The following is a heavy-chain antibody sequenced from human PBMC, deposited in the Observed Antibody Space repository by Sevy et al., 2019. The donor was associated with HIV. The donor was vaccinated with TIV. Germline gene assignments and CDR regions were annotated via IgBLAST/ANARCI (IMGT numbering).Heavy chain of an antibody. D-gene: IGHD3-16*01. Sequence: ASVKVSCKASGYTFTGYYMHWVRQAPGQGLEWMGWINPNSGGTNYAQKFQGRVTMTRDTSIGTAYMELSRLRSDDTAVYYCARVGGTRFGSSHFDYWGQGTLVTVSS. CDR2: INPNSGGT. CDR1: GYTFTGYY. CDR3: ARVGGTRFGSSHFDY. V-gene: IGHV1-2*02. J-gene: IGHJ4*02.